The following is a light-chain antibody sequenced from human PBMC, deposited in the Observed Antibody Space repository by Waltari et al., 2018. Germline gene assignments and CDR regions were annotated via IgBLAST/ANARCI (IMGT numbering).Light chain of an antibody. CDR2: AVT. V-gene: IGLV2-8*01. CDR3: SSYSGSNSLL. J-gene: IGLJ2*01. CDR1: SRDLGGYDY. Sequence: QSALTQPPSASGSPRQSVTISCTGTSRDLGGYDYVSWYQQHPGNAPNPTIYAVTKSPSGVPKRFSGSKSGNTASLTVSGLQADDEADYYCSSYSGSNSLLFGGGTKLTV.